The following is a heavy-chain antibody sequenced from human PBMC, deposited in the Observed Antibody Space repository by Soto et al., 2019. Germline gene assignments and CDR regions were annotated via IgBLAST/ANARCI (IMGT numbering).Heavy chain of an antibody. CDR1: GFTFRTYG. D-gene: IGHD6-19*01. CDR2: ISGSGDEE. V-gene: IGHV3-23*01. CDR3: VKDTIYNSGSFDY. J-gene: IGHJ4*02. Sequence: GGSLRLSCAASGFTFRTYGMAWVRQAPGKGLEWVSGISGSGDEEYYGDSGEGRFTISRDNSENTLFLQMHSLRAEDTAIYYCVKDTIYNSGSFDYWGQGSLVTVSS.